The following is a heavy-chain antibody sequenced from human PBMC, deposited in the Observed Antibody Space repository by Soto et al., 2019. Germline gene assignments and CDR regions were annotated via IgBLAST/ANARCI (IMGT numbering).Heavy chain of an antibody. CDR3: AKGSSDFWSGYYHDYYYYIAV. Sequence: GGSLRLSCAASGFTFSSYAMSWVRQAPGKGLEWVSAISGSGGSTYYADSVKGRFTISRDNSKNTLYLQMNSLRAEDTAVYYCAKGSSDFWSGYYHDYYYYIAVWGKGTTVTVFS. CDR1: GFTFSSYA. CDR2: ISGSGGST. D-gene: IGHD3-3*01. J-gene: IGHJ6*03. V-gene: IGHV3-23*01.